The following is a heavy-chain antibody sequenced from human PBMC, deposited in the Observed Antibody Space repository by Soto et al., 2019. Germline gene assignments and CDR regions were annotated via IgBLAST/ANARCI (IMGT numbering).Heavy chain of an antibody. J-gene: IGHJ4*02. CDR2: VYNSGST. CDR1: GGSISRNY. D-gene: IGHD6-13*01. CDR3: ARYRREAVAGYTLDN. Sequence: LSLTCTVSGGSISRNYWTWIRQPPGKGLEWIGYVYNSGSTNYNPSLKSRVTISEDTSKSQFSLKVNSMTAADTAVYYCARYRREAVAGYTLDNWGQGILVTVSS. V-gene: IGHV4-59*01.